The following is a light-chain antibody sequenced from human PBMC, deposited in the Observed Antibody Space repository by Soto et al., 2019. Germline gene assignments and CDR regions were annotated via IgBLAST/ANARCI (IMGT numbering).Light chain of an antibody. V-gene: IGKV1-39*01. CDR3: QQSYSTPH. CDR2: AAS. J-gene: IGKJ5*01. CDR1: QSISSY. Sequence: DIQMTQSPSSLSASVGDRVTITCRASQSISSYLNWYQQKPGKAPKLLIYAASSLPSGVPSRFSGSGSGTDFTLTISSLQPEDVATYYCQQSYSTPHFGQGTRLEIK.